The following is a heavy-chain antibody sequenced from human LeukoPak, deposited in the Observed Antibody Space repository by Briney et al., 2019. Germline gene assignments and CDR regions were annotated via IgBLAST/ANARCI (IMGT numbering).Heavy chain of an antibody. D-gene: IGHD1-26*01. V-gene: IGHV4-39*07. CDR3: AASGSYYPDY. Sequence: SETLSLTCTVSGGSISSSSYYWSWIRQPPGKGLEWIGEINHSGSTNYNPSLKSRVTISVDTSKNQFSLKLSSVTAADTAVYYCAASGSYYPDYWGQGTLVTVSS. J-gene: IGHJ4*02. CDR2: INHSGST. CDR1: GGSISSSSYY.